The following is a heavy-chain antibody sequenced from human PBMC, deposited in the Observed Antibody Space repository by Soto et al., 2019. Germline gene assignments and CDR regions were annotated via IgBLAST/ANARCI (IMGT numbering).Heavy chain of an antibody. V-gene: IGHV1-18*01. CDR1: GYTFTSYG. Sequence: QVPLVQSGAEVKKPGASVKVSCKASGYTFTSYGISWVRQAPGQGLEWMGWISAYNGNTNYAQKLQGRVTMTTDTSTSTAYMELRSLRSDDTAVYYCARTVEIVVVVAATPCLDYWGQGTLVTVSS. J-gene: IGHJ4*02. CDR3: ARTVEIVVVVAATPCLDY. D-gene: IGHD2-15*01. CDR2: ISAYNGNT.